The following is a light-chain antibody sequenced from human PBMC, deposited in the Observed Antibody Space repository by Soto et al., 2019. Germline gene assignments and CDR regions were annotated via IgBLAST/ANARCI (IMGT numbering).Light chain of an antibody. Sequence: EIVLTQSPATLSVSPGERATLSCRASQSVNSNLTWYQQKPGQAPRLLIYGASTRAAGIPARFSGTGSGTDFTLTISSLQSEDFAVYFCQQYNNWPPLFTFVPGTKVDIK. CDR3: QQYNNWPPLFT. CDR1: QSVNSN. CDR2: GAS. V-gene: IGKV3-15*01. J-gene: IGKJ3*01.